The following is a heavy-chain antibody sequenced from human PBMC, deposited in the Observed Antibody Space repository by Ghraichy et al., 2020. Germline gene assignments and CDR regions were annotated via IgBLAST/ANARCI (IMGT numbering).Heavy chain of an antibody. CDR1: GYTLSDYY. CDR3: ARDPSVDAAALSEPFDY. CDR2: INLKSGDT. J-gene: IGHJ4*02. Sequence: ASVKVSCKASGYTLSDYYINWVRQAPGQGLEWMGWINLKSGDTKYTQRFQGRVTMTRDTSISTTYMELSGLRSDDTALYYCARDPSVDAAALSEPFDYWGQGTLVTVSS. V-gene: IGHV1-2*02. D-gene: IGHD1-14*01.